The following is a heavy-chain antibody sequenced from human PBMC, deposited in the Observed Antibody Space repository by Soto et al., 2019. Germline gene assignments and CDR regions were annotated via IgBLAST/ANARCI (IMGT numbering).Heavy chain of an antibody. CDR1: GGSISSGGYY. CDR2: IYYSGST. D-gene: IGHD3-10*01. Sequence: PSETLSLTCTVSGGSISSGGYYWSWIRQHPGKGLEWIGYIYYSGSTYYNPSLKSRVTISVDTSKNQFSLKLSSVAAADTAVYYCARDRGSPGFGDIWGQGTMVTVSS. CDR3: ARDRGSPGFGDI. J-gene: IGHJ3*02. V-gene: IGHV4-31*03.